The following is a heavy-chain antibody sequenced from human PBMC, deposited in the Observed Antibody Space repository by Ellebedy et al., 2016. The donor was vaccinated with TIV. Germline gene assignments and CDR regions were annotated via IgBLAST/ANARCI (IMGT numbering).Heavy chain of an antibody. CDR3: AKDFSVGMIVVVTPRLLFDY. CDR1: GFTFSDYY. CDR2: ISSSGSTI. J-gene: IGHJ4*02. D-gene: IGHD3-22*01. Sequence: GESLKISCAASGFTFSDYYMSWIRQAPGKGLEWVSYISSSGSTIYYADSVKGRFTISRDNAKNSLYLQMNSLRAEETAVYYCAKDFSVGMIVVVTPRLLFDYWGQGTLVTVSS. V-gene: IGHV3-11*01.